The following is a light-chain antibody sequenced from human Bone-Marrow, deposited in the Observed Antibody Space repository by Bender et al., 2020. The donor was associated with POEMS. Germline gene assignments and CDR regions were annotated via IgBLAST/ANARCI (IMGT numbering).Light chain of an antibody. J-gene: IGLJ1*01. CDR1: SSDVGAYDY. CDR3: SSYTKSGTRI. Sequence: QSALTQPASVSGSPGQSITISCYGTSSDVGAYDYVSWYQQHPGKAPKLLIFDDSNRPSGISSRFSGSKSGNTASLTISGLQADDEADYYCSSYTKSGTRIFGTGTKVNVL. V-gene: IGLV2-14*03. CDR2: DDS.